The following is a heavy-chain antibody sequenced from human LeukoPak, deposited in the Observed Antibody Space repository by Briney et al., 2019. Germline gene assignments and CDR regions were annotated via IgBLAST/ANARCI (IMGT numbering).Heavy chain of an antibody. CDR1: GFTFSRYG. D-gene: IGHD3-10*01. J-gene: IGHJ4*02. Sequence: GGSLRLSCVASGFTFSRYGMHWVRQAPGKGLEWVAVIWYDGSNKYYADSVKGRFTISRDNSKNTLYLQMNSLRAEDTAVYYCARAYYYGSGSYYNVGYWGQGTLVTVSS. CDR3: ARAYYYGSGSYYNVGY. CDR2: IWYDGSNK. V-gene: IGHV3-33*01.